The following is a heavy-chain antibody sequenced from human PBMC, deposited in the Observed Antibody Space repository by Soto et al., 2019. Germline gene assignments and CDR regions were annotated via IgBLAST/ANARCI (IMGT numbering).Heavy chain of an antibody. D-gene: IGHD3-3*01. J-gene: IGHJ4*02. Sequence: SETLSLTCAVSGYPISSGYYWGWTRQSPGKGLECIGSLYHSGITYYNPSLKSRVTISVDSSKNQLSLKQTSVTAADTAVYYCARNCYYHSWTSCPDGFHLWGQGPVVTVYS. CDR1: GYPISSGYY. V-gene: IGHV4-38-2*01. CDR2: LYHSGIT. CDR3: ARNCYYHSWTSCPDGFHL.